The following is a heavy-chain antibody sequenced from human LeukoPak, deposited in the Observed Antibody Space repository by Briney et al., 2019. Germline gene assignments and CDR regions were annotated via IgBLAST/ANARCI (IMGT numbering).Heavy chain of an antibody. J-gene: IGHJ4*02. CDR1: GGSISSGSYY. CDR3: AKASRAYCSSTYCSLYYFDY. V-gene: IGHV4-61*02. D-gene: IGHD2-15*01. Sequence: PSETLSLTCTVSGGSISSGSYYWSWIRQPAGKGLEWIGRIYNSESTNSNPSLRSRVTVSVDTSKNQFSLKLTSVTAADTGVYYCAKASRAYCSSTYCSLYYFDYWGQGTLVTVSS. CDR2: IYNSEST.